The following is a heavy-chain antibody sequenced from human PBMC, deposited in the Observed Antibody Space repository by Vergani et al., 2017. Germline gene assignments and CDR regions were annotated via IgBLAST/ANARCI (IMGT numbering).Heavy chain of an antibody. D-gene: IGHD2-2*01. CDR1: GDSISTGGYY. CDR3: ARRSYMPAPPTYYSFDF. V-gene: IGHV4-31*03. J-gene: IGHJ4*02. Sequence: QVHLQESGPGLVKPSETLSLSCTVSGDSISTGGYYWTWIRQRPGKALEWIGFVYDSGNTYYNPSLEGRVSISADTSKNQFSLKLNFVTAADTAVYYCARRSYMPAPPTYYSFDFWGRGTLVTVSS. CDR2: VYDSGNT.